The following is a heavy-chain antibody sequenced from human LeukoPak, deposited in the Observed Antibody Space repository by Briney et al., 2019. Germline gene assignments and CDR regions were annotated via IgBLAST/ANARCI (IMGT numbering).Heavy chain of an antibody. CDR3: ARMGGYYGSGSYSD. D-gene: IGHD3-10*01. CDR1: GGTFSCYA. J-gene: IGHJ4*02. CDR2: IIPIFGTA. Sequence: SVKVSCKASGGTFSCYAISWVRQAPGQGLEWMGRIIPIFGTANYAQKFQGRVTITTDESTSTAYMELSSLRSEDTAVYYCARMGGYYGSGSYSDWGQGTLVTVSS. V-gene: IGHV1-69*05.